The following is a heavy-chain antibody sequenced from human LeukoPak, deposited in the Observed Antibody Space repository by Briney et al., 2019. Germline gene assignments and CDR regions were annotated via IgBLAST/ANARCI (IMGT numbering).Heavy chain of an antibody. J-gene: IGHJ6*02. CDR1: GGSISTSSYF. V-gene: IGHV4-39*07. D-gene: IGHD4-17*01. Sequence: PSETLSLTCIVSGGSISTSSYFWGWIRQPPGKGLEWIGSIYYSGSTYYNPSLKSRVTISVDTSKNQFSLRLSSVTAADTAVYYCARVLTTVTFYYYYYGMDVWGQGTTVTVSS. CDR2: IYYSGST. CDR3: ARVLTTVTFYYYYYGMDV.